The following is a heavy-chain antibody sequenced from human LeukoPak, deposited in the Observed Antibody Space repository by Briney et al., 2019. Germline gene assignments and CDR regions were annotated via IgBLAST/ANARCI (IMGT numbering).Heavy chain of an antibody. V-gene: IGHV1-8*01. CDR1: GYTFTSYD. J-gene: IGHJ5*02. CDR3: ARGATRYCGGDCYHIDP. Sequence: GASVKVSCKASGYTFTSYDINWVRQATGQGLEWMGWMNPNSGNTGYAQKFQGRVTMTRDTSTSTVYMELSSLRSEDTAVYYCARGATRYCGGDCYHIDPWGQGTLVTVSS. D-gene: IGHD2-21*02. CDR2: MNPNSGNT.